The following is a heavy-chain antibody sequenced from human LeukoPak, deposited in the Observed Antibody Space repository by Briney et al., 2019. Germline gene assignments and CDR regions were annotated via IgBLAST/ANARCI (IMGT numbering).Heavy chain of an antibody. J-gene: IGHJ2*01. CDR2: ISAYNGNT. CDR3: ARGRHDYGDPRGPWYFDL. D-gene: IGHD4-17*01. CDR1: GYTFTSYG. Sequence: ASVKVSCKASGYTFTSYGISWVRQAPGQGLEWMGWISAYNGNTNYAQKLQGRVTMTTDTSTSTAYMELRSLSSDDTAVYDCARGRHDYGDPRGPWYFDLWGRGTLVTVSS. V-gene: IGHV1-18*01.